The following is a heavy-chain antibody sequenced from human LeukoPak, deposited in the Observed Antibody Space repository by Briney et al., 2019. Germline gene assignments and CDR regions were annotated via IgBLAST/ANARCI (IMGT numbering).Heavy chain of an antibody. CDR1: GVTFSSYA. J-gene: IGHJ3*02. Sequence: PGGSLRLSCAASGVTFSSYAMTWVRQAPGKGLEWISAISGSAYSTSYADSVKGRFTISRDNSKNTLYLQMNSLRAEDTAIYYCARNTSGFKLGDAFDIWGQGTMVTVSS. CDR3: ARNTSGFKLGDAFDI. CDR2: ISGSAYST. D-gene: IGHD3-22*01. V-gene: IGHV3-23*01.